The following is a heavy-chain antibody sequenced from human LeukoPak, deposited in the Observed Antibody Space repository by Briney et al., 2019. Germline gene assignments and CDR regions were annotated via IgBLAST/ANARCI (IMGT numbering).Heavy chain of an antibody. D-gene: IGHD6-13*01. J-gene: IGHJ4*02. V-gene: IGHV3-23*01. CDR3: ARGTYSSSWSFDY. Sequence: GGSLRLSCVASGFTFSSYAMNWVRQAPGKGLEWVSVITGTGGSTFYADSVKGRFTISRDNSKNTLYLQMNSLRAEDTAVYYCARGTYSSSWSFDYWGQGTLVTVSS. CDR2: ITGTGGST. CDR1: GFTFSSYA.